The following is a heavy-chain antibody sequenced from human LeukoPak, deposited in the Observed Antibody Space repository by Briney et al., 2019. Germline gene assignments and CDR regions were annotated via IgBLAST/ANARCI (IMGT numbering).Heavy chain of an antibody. V-gene: IGHV1-18*01. CDR2: ISAYNGNT. CDR3: ARADSSGTPNLS. D-gene: IGHD3-22*01. CDR1: GYTFTSYG. Sequence: ATVKVSCKASGYTFTSYGISWARQAPGQGLEWMGWISAYNGNTNYAQKLQGRVTMTTDTSTSTAYMELRSLRSDDTAVYYCARADSSGTPNLSWGQGTLVTVSS. J-gene: IGHJ4*02.